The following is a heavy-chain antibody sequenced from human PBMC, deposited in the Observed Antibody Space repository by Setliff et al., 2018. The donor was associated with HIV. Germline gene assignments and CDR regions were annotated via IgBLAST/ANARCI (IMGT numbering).Heavy chain of an antibody. CDR1: GGSISSGGYY. J-gene: IGHJ1*01. D-gene: IGHD3-16*01. Sequence: SETLFLTCTVSGGSISSGGYYWSWIRQHPGKGLEWIGYIYYSGSTYYNPSLKSRVTISVDTSKNQFSLKLSSVTAADTAVYYCAREGLRWGDLQHWGQGTLVTVSS. V-gene: IGHV4-31*03. CDR2: IYYSGST. CDR3: AREGLRWGDLQH.